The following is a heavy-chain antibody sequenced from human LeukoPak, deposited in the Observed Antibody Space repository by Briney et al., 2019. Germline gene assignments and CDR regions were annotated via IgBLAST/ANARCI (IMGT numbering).Heavy chain of an antibody. D-gene: IGHD1/OR15-1a*01. CDR3: VRQTTRTDRSYFDY. CDR1: GFTFSSYD. Sequence: GGSLRLSCAASGFTFSSYDMHWVRQATGKGLEWASAIGAAGDTYYPGSVKGRFTISRENAKNSLYLQVNSLRAGDTAVYYCVRQTTRTDRSYFDYWGQGTLVTVSS. CDR2: IGAAGDT. V-gene: IGHV3-13*01. J-gene: IGHJ4*02.